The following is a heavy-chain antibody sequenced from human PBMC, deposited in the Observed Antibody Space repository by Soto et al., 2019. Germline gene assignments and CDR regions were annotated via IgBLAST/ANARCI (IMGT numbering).Heavy chain of an antibody. CDR3: ARGSTTGKVDS. CDR1: GASIYNGGYF. CDR2: ILNTGSP. J-gene: IGHJ4*02. V-gene: IGHV4-30-4*01. Sequence: QVQLQESGPGLVRPSQTLSLTCSVSGASIYNGGYFWSWIRQSPGKGLEWIGHILNTGSPYSNPALKGRVTISADTAMNQFSLALTSVTAADTAMYYCARGSTTGKVDSWGQGILVTVSS.